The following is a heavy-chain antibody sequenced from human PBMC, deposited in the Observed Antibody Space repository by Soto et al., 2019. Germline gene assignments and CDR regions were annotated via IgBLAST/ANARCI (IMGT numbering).Heavy chain of an antibody. J-gene: IGHJ3*02. D-gene: IGHD2-2*01. CDR3: ARDTSEEAFDI. Sequence: GASVKVSCKASGYTFTGYYMHWVRQAPGQGLEWMGWISAYNGNTNYAQKLQGRVTMTTDTSTSTAYMELRSLRSDDTAVYYCARDTSEEAFDIWGQGTMVTVSS. V-gene: IGHV1-18*04. CDR1: GYTFTGYY. CDR2: ISAYNGNT.